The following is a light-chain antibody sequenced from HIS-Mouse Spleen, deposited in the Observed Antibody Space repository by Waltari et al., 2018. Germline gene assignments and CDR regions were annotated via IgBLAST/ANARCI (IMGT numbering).Light chain of an antibody. J-gene: IGLJ3*02. CDR3: CSYAGSSTWV. CDR2: EGS. Sequence: QSALTQPASVSGSPGQSITISCTGTSSDVGSYNLVSWYQQHPCKAPKLMIDEGSKRPSGVSNRFSGSKSGNTASLTIAGLQAEDEADYYCCSYAGSSTWVFGGGTKLTVL. V-gene: IGLV2-23*01. CDR1: SSDVGSYNL.